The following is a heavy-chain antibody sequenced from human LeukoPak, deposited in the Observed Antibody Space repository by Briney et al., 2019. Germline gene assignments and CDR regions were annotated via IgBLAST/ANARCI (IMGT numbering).Heavy chain of an antibody. CDR1: GGSISSYY. J-gene: IGHJ5*02. D-gene: IGHD3-22*01. CDR3: ARDISSGYYHGEFGWFDP. Sequence: SETLSLTCTVSGGSISSYYWSWIRQPAGRGLEWIGRIYTSGSTNYNPSLKSRVTMSVDTSKNQFSLKLSSVTAADTAVYYCARDISSGYYHGEFGWFDPWGQGTLVTVSS. V-gene: IGHV4-4*07. CDR2: IYTSGST.